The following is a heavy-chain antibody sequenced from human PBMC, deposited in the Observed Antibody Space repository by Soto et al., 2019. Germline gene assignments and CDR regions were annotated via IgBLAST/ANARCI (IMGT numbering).Heavy chain of an antibody. CDR2: INPNSGGT. CDR3: ARDLAGDGDAFDI. V-gene: IGHV1-2*04. D-gene: IGHD6-19*01. Sequence: ASVKGSCKASGYTFTGYYMHWVRQAPGQGLEWMGWINPNSGGTNYAQKFQGWVTMTRDTSISTAYMELSRLRSDDTAVYYCARDLAGDGDAFDIWGQGTMVTVSS. CDR1: GYTFTGYY. J-gene: IGHJ3*02.